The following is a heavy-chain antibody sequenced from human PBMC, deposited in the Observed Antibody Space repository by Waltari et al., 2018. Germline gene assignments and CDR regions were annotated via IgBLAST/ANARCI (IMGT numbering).Heavy chain of an antibody. V-gene: IGHV3-30*02. CDR1: GFTFSSYG. Sequence: VQLVESGGGVVQPGGSLRLSCAASGFTFSSYGMHWVRQAPGKGLEWVAFIRYDGSNKYYADSVKGRFTISRDNAQNSLSLQMNSLRADDTAIYYCARGYRKAFDIWGQGTMVTVSS. CDR3: ARGYRKAFDI. CDR2: IRYDGSNK. J-gene: IGHJ3*02. D-gene: IGHD5-12*01.